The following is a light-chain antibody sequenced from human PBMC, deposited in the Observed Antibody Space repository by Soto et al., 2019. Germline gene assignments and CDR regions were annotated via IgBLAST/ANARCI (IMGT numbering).Light chain of an antibody. Sequence: DIVMTQSPDSLAVSLGERATINCKSSQSVLYSSNNDNCLAWYQQKPGQPPKLLIYCASSRESGVPDRFSGSGSGTDFTLTISSLQAEDVAVYFCQQYYTTPLTFGQGTRVEVK. CDR1: QSVLYSSNNDNC. V-gene: IGKV4-1*01. J-gene: IGKJ1*01. CDR3: QQYYTTPLT. CDR2: CAS.